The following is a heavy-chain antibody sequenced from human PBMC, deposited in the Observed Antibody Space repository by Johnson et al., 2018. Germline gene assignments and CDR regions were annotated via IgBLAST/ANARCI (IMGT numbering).Heavy chain of an antibody. CDR2: IKQDGKEK. CDR3: ARDGYYDSSGYYNDAFAA. V-gene: IGHV3-7*01. J-gene: IGHJ3*01. D-gene: IGHD3-22*01. CDR1: GFHFSNYW. Sequence: VQLVESGGGLVQPGGSLRLSCAASGFHFSNYWMTWVRQAPGKGLEWVANIKQDGKEKYYVDSVKGRFTISRDNAKNSLSLQMNSRRAEDTAVYYCARDGYYDSSGYYNDAFAAWGQGTMVTVSS.